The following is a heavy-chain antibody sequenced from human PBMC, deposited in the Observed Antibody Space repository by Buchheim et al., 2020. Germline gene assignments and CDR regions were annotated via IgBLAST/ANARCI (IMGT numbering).Heavy chain of an antibody. CDR3: ARELRSGSYLIYGMDV. CDR2: INSDVSST. V-gene: IGHV3-74*03. Sequence: EVQLVESGGGLVQPGGSLRLSCAASGFTFRSYWMRWVRQAPGKGLVWVSRINSDVSSTTYADSVKGRFTISRDNAKNTLFLPMNSLRAEDTAVYYCARELRSGSYLIYGMDVWGQGTT. J-gene: IGHJ6*02. CDR1: GFTFRSYW. D-gene: IGHD1-26*01.